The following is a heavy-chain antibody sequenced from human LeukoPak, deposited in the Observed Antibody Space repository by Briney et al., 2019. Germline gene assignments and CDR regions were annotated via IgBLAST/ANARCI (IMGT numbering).Heavy chain of an antibody. CDR2: IYYSGST. D-gene: IGHD4-23*01. V-gene: IGHV4-30-4*08. J-gene: IGHJ3*02. CDR3: AGFTVVTPEDAFDI. CDR1: GGSISSGDYY. Sequence: SETLSLTCTVSGGSISSGDYYWSWIRQPPGKGLEWIVYIYYSGSTYYNPSLKSRVTISVDTSKNQFSLKLSSVTAADTAVYYCAGFTVVTPEDAFDIWGQGTMATVSS.